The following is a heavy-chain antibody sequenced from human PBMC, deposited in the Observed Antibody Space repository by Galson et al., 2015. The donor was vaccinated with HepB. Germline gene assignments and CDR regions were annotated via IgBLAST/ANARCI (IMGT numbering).Heavy chain of an antibody. J-gene: IGHJ3*02. D-gene: IGHD1/OR15-1a*01. CDR3: ARISDGNNAFDI. Sequence: SLRLSCAASGFTFSSYEMNWVRQAPGKGLEWVSYISSSGSTIYYADSVKGRFTISRDNAKNSLYLQMNSLRAEDTAVYYCARISDGNNAFDIWGQGTMVTVSS. CDR2: ISSSGSTI. CDR1: GFTFSSYE. V-gene: IGHV3-48*03.